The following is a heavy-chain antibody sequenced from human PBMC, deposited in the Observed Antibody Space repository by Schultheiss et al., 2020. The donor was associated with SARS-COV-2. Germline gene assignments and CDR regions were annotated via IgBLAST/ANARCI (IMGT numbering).Heavy chain of an antibody. D-gene: IGHD4-23*01. CDR2: ISYDGSNK. Sequence: GGSLRLSCAASGFTFSSYAMHWVRQAPGKGLEWVAVISYDGSNKYYADSVKGRFTISRDNSKNTLYLQMNSLRAEDTAVYYCARGQTTVVQFDYWGQGTLVTVSS. J-gene: IGHJ4*02. CDR3: ARGQTTVVQFDY. V-gene: IGHV3-30-3*01. CDR1: GFTFSSYA.